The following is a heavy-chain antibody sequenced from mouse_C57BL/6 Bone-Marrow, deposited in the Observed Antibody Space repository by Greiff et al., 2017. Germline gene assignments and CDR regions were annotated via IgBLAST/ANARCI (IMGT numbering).Heavy chain of an antibody. CDR1: GFTFTDYY. D-gene: IGHD2-1*01. CDR2: LSNKTNGYTT. Sequence: EVKLMESGGGLVQPGGSVSLSCAASGFTFTDYYMSWVRQPPGKELEWLGFLSNKTNGYTTEYSATVKGRLTISRDNCQSILYLQMNALRAEDSATYYCARAGGNYAAWFAYWGQGTLVTVSA. CDR3: ARAGGNYAAWFAY. J-gene: IGHJ3*01. V-gene: IGHV7-3*01.